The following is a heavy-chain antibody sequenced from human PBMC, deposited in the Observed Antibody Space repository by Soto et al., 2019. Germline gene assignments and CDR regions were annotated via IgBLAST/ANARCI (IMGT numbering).Heavy chain of an antibody. CDR1: GFTFSSYG. J-gene: IGHJ6*02. CDR3: AKDIVAGRVIPYYYYYYGMDV. V-gene: IGHV3-30*18. CDR2: ISYDGSNK. D-gene: IGHD1-26*01. Sequence: GGFLRLSCEASGFTFSSYGMHWVRQAPGKGLEWVAVISYDGSNKYYADSVKGRFTISRDNSKNTLYLQMNSLRAEDTAVYYCAKDIVAGRVIPYYYYYYGMDVWGQGTTVTVSS.